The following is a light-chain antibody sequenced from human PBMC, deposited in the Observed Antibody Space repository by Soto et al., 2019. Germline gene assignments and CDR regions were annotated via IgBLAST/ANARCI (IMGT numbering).Light chain of an antibody. V-gene: IGLV2-14*03. CDR1: SSDVGGSNF. J-gene: IGLJ1*01. Sequence: QSVLTQPASVSNSPGQSLTISCTGTSSDVGGSNFVSWYQQHPGKPPKLIIYDVANRPSGVSNRFSGSKSGSTASLIISRLQTEDEADYYCVSYTSRTTYVFGTGTKLTVL. CDR2: DVA. CDR3: VSYTSRTTYV.